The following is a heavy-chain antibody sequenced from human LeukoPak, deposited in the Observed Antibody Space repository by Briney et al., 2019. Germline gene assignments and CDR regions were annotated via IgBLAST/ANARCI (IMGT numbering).Heavy chain of an antibody. J-gene: IGHJ3*02. CDR2: IYHSGST. Sequence: KPSETLSLTCTVSGGSISSSNWWSWVRQPPGKGLGWIGEIYHSGSTNYNPSLKSRVTISVDKSKSQFSLKLSSVTAADTAVYYCARGGIRSGAFDIWGQGTKVTVSS. CDR3: ARGGIRSGAFDI. CDR1: GGSISSSNW. D-gene: IGHD1-26*01. V-gene: IGHV4-4*02.